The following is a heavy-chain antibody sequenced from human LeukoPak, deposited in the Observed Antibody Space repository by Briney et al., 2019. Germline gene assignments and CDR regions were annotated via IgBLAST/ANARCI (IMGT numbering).Heavy chain of an antibody. J-gene: IGHJ2*01. D-gene: IGHD4-17*01. Sequence: ASVKVSCKASGGTFSSYAISWVRQAPGQGLEWMGGIIPIFGTANYAQKFQGRVTITTDESTSTAYMELSSLRSEDTAVYYCARDFLLRSRTTHWYSDLWGRGTLVTVSS. CDR1: GGTFSSYA. V-gene: IGHV1-69*05. CDR2: IIPIFGTA. CDR3: ARDFLLRSRTTHWYSDL.